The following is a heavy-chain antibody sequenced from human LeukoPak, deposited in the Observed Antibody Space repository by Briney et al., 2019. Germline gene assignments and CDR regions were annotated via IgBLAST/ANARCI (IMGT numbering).Heavy chain of an antibody. Sequence: GGSLRLSCTASGFTLRNYWMHWVRQVPGKRLVWVSRISGDGSVTNYADSVQGRFTISRDNAKNILYLQINNLRSEDTAVYYCARYSSSSGGASYYLDDWGHATLITVSS. D-gene: IGHD6-6*01. CDR3: ARYSSSSGGASYYLDD. CDR2: ISGDGSVT. J-gene: IGHJ4*01. CDR1: GFTLRNYW. V-gene: IGHV3-74*01.